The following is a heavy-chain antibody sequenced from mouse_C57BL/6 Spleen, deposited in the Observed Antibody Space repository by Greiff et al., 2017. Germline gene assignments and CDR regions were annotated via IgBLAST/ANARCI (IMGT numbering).Heavy chain of an antibody. Sequence: QVQLQLSGAELVRPGASVKMSCKASGYTFTSYNMHWVKQTPRQGLEWIGAIYPGNGDTSYNQKFKGKATLTVDKSSSTAYMQLSSLTSEDAAVYFCARGDYGSSYYAMDYWGQGTSVTVSS. V-gene: IGHV1-12*01. CDR1: GYTFTSYN. CDR3: ARGDYGSSYYAMDY. CDR2: IYPGNGDT. J-gene: IGHJ4*01. D-gene: IGHD1-1*01.